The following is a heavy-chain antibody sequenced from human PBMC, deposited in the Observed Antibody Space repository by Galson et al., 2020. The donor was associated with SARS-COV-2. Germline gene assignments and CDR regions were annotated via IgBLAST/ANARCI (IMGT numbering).Heavy chain of an antibody. CDR3: ASEGLDYYDSSGYYPAIVAFEI. J-gene: IGHJ3*02. CDR1: GFTFSSYA. V-gene: IGHV3-30*01. Sequence: SCAASGFTFSSYAMHWVRQAPGKGLEWVAVISYDGSNKYYADSVQGRFTIFRDNSKNTLYLQMNSLRAEDTAVYYCASEGLDYYDSSGYYPAIVAFEIWGQGTSVTVSS. D-gene: IGHD3-22*01. CDR2: ISYDGSNK.